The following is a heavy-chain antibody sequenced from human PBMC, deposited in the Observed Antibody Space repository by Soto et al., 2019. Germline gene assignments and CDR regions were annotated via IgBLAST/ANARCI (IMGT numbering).Heavy chain of an antibody. J-gene: IGHJ4*02. D-gene: IGHD3-22*01. CDR3: ARVYYDSSGIKYYFDY. Sequence: GASVKVSCKASGGTFSSYAISWVRQAPGQGLEWMGGIIPIFGTANYAQKFQGRVTITADESTSTAYMELSSLRSEDTAVYYCARVYYDSSGIKYYFDYWGQGTLVTSPQ. V-gene: IGHV1-69*13. CDR2: IIPIFGTA. CDR1: GGTFSSYA.